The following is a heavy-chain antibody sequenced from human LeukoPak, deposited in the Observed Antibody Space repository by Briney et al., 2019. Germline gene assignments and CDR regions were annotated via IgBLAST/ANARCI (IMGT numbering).Heavy chain of an antibody. CDR2: IYTSGST. V-gene: IGHV4-61*02. Sequence: SETLSLTCTVSGGSISSGSYYWSWIRQPAGKGLEWIGRIYTSGSTNYNPSLKSRVTISVDTSKNQFSLKLSSVTAADTAVYYCARELTMTPNWFDPWGQGTLVTVSS. CDR3: ARELTMTPNWFDP. CDR1: GGSISSGSYY. D-gene: IGHD3-22*01. J-gene: IGHJ5*02.